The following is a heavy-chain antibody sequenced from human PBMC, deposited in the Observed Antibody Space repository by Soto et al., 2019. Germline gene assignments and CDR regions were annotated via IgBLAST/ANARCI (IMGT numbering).Heavy chain of an antibody. CDR2: IYPSDSDT. D-gene: IGHD3-3*01. CDR1: GYNFAGYW. V-gene: IGHV5-51*01. CDR3: ARGGVSTRTFDS. Sequence: GESLKISCKGSGYNFAGYWIAWVRQMPGKGLELMGIIYPSDSDTRYRPSFQGQVTIPADKSISSAYLQWSSLRASDTAMYYCARGGVSTRTFDSWGQGTPVTVSS. J-gene: IGHJ4*02.